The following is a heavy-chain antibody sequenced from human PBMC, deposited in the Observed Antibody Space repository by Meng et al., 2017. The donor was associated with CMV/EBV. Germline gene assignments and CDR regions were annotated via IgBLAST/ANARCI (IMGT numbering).Heavy chain of an antibody. CDR1: GGSISSSSYY. CDR2: IYYSGST. Sequence: GSLRLSCTASGGSISSSSYYWGWIRQPPGKGLEWIGSIYYSGSTYYNPSLKSRVTISVDTSKNQFSLKLSSVTAADTAVYYCARAPDPKPTTVTTSEYYFDYWGQGTLVTVSS. J-gene: IGHJ4*02. V-gene: IGHV4-39*07. D-gene: IGHD4-11*01. CDR3: ARAPDPKPTTVTTSEYYFDY.